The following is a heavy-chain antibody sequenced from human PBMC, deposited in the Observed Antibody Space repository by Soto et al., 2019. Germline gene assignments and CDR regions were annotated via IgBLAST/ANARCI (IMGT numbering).Heavy chain of an antibody. J-gene: IGHJ1*01. CDR1: GFTFRSYV. CDR2: TSYDGSDK. V-gene: IGHV3-30*19. Sequence: QVQLVESGGGVVQPGTSLSVSCVGSGFTFRSYVIHWVRQAPGKGLEWVALTSYDGSDKYYGDSVRGRFTISRDNSRNTVDLQMDSLRLEATALYYCARWGTTGGLDVWGQGTLVSVSS. CDR3: ARWGTTGGLDV. D-gene: IGHD3-16*01.